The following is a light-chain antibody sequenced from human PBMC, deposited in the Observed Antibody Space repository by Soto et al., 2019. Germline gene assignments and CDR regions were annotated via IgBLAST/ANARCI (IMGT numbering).Light chain of an antibody. CDR3: QQYNNWPPLT. CDR1: QGVGVS. J-gene: IGKJ4*01. CDR2: DAS. V-gene: IGKV3-15*01. Sequence: EIVMTQSPATLSGSPGDRATLSCRAIQGVGVSLAWYQQIPGQAPRLLIYDASTRATGIPARFGGSGSGTEFTLTISSLQSEDFAVYYCQQYNNWPPLTFGGGTKVELK.